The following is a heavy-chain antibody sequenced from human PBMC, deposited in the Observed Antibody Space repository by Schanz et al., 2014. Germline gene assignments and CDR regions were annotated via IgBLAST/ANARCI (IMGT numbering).Heavy chain of an antibody. D-gene: IGHD3-16*01. J-gene: IGHJ5*02. CDR2: ISSSGSSI. CDR1: GFSFSTYG. Sequence: EVRLVESGGGLVKPGGSLRLSCAASGFSFSTYGMTWVRQAPGKGLEWVASISSSGSSIYYADSVKGRFTISRDNANNSLFLRMNSLRAEDTAVYYCASDYNYFETEAPWGQGTLXTVSS. V-gene: IGHV3-21*06. CDR3: ASDYNYFETEAP.